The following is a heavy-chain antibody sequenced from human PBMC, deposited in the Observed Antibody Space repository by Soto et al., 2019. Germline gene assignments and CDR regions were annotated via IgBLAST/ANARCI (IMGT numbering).Heavy chain of an antibody. CDR1: GFSLSNRGMC. J-gene: IGHJ4*02. D-gene: IGHD3-22*01. V-gene: IGHV2-70*01. CDR2: IDWDDDK. CDR3: ARTPPGLDSSGYYEGFDY. Sequence: SGPTLVNPTQTLTLTCTFSGFSLSNRGMCVSWIRQPPGKALEWLALIDWDDDKYYSTSLKTRLTISKDTSKNQVVLTMTNMDPVDTATYYCARTPPGLDSSGYYEGFDYWGQGTLVTVSS.